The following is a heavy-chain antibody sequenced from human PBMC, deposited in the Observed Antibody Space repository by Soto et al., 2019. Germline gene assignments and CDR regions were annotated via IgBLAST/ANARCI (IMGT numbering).Heavy chain of an antibody. CDR1: GYTFTSYG. Sequence: ASVKVSCKASGYTFTSYGITWVRRAPGQGLEWMGWISAYNGDTNYAPRLQGRVTMTTDTSTSTVYMELKSLRSDDTAVYYCARDQEYSTSGLYWFDLWGQGTLVTVSS. CDR3: ARDQEYSTSGLYWFDL. CDR2: ISAYNGDT. D-gene: IGHD6-6*01. J-gene: IGHJ5*02. V-gene: IGHV1-18*04.